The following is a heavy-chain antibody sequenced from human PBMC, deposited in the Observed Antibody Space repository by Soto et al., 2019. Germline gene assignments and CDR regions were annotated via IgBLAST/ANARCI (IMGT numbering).Heavy chain of an antibody. D-gene: IGHD3-10*01. J-gene: IGHJ5*02. Sequence: EVHLLESGGGLVQPGGSLRLSCAASGFTFSSNAMSWVRQAPGKGLEWVSSISGGGNTYYVDSVKGRFTISRDNSKNTLYLQMNSLRAEDSAVSFCAKDWLATSAPSWGQGTLVTVSS. CDR3: AKDWLATSAPS. CDR2: ISGGGNT. V-gene: IGHV3-23*01. CDR1: GFTFSSNA.